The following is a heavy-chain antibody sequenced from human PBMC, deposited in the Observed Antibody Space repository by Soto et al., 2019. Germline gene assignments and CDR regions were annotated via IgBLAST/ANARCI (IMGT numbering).Heavy chain of an antibody. Sequence: ASVKVSCKASGSGFISSGIQWVRQAHGQRLEWIGWIVVASGQTNYAQNFRGRVAITRDTSTATAYIELTGLTSEDTAVYFCSADRPDIGVGWWVWGQGTTVTVSS. D-gene: IGHD2-15*01. J-gene: IGHJ6*02. V-gene: IGHV1-58*02. CDR3: SADRPDIGVGWWV. CDR2: IVVASGQT. CDR1: GSGFISSG.